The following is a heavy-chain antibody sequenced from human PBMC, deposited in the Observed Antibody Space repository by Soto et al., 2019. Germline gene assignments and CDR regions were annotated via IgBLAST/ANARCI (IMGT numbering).Heavy chain of an antibody. Sequence: ASVKVSCKASGSGFISSGIQWVRQAHGQRLEWIGWIVVASGQTNYAQNFRGRVAITRDTSTATAYIELTGLTSEDTAVYFCSADRPDIGVGWWVWGQGTTVTVSS. D-gene: IGHD2-15*01. J-gene: IGHJ6*02. V-gene: IGHV1-58*02. CDR3: SADRPDIGVGWWV. CDR2: IVVASGQT. CDR1: GSGFISSG.